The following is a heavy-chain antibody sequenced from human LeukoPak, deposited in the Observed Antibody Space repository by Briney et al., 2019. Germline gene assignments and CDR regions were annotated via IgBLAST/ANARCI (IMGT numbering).Heavy chain of an antibody. J-gene: IGHJ4*02. CDR1: GFTFSSYA. Sequence: GGSLRLSCAASGFTFSSYAMSWVRQAPGKGLEWVSAISGSGGSTYYADSVKGRFTISRDNSKNTLYLQMNSLRAEDTAVYYCAKVLTGYYTPYYFDYWGQGTLVTVSS. D-gene: IGHD3-9*01. CDR3: AKVLTGYYTPYYFDY. V-gene: IGHV3-23*01. CDR2: ISGSGGST.